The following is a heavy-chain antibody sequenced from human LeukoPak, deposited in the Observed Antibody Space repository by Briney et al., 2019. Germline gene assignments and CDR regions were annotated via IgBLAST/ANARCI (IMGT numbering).Heavy chain of an antibody. J-gene: IGHJ4*02. D-gene: IGHD5-12*01. V-gene: IGHV1-69*13. CDR3: ARAGEHYDWTQNFDY. CDR1: GGTFSSYA. Sequence: GASVKVSCKASGGTFSSYAISWVRQAPGQGLEWMGGIIPIFGTANYAQKFQGRVTITADESTSTAYMELSSLRSEDTAVYYCARAGEHYDWTQNFDYWGQGTLVTVSS. CDR2: IIPIFGTA.